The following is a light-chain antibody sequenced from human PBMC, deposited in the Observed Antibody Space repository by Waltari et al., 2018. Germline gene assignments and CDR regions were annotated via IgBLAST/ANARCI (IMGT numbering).Light chain of an antibody. J-gene: IGLJ1*01. V-gene: IGLV2-14*01. CDR1: SSDLGGYSF. Sequence: QSALTQPASVSGSPGQSITISCTRSSSDLGGYSFFSWYQQHPGKAPKLMIYDVSHRPSVVSNRFSGSTSGNTASLTISGLQPEDEADYYCSSYTSIIPPFLFGTGTKVTVL. CDR3: SSYTSIIPPFL. CDR2: DVS.